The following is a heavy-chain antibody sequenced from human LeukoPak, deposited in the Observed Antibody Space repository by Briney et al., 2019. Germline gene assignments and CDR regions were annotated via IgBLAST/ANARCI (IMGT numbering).Heavy chain of an antibody. CDR3: ARGGYTYAYYYYYMDV. D-gene: IGHD5-18*01. Sequence: GASLKISCKGSGSRFTSYWIGWVRPMPGKGLEWMGIIYPGDSDTRYSPSFQGQVTISADKSISTAYLQWSSLKASDTAMYYCARGGYTYAYYYYYMDVWGKGTTVTVSS. J-gene: IGHJ6*03. CDR1: GSRFTSYW. V-gene: IGHV5-51*01. CDR2: IYPGDSDT.